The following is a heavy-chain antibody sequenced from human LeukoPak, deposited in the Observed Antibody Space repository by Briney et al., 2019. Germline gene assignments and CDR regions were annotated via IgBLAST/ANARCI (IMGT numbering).Heavy chain of an antibody. J-gene: IGHJ3*02. CDR3: ARELAAYDAFDI. V-gene: IGHV1-69*05. D-gene: IGHD6-6*01. Sequence: SVTVSCKASGGTFSSYAISWVRQAPGQGLEWMGGIIPIFGTANYAQKFQGRVTITTDESTSTAYMELSSLRSEDTAVYYCARELAAYDAFDIWGQGTMVTVSS. CDR2: IIPIFGTA. CDR1: GGTFSSYA.